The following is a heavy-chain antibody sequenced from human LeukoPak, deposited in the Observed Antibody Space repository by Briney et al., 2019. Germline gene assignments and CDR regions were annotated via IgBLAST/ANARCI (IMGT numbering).Heavy chain of an antibody. D-gene: IGHD6-6*01. V-gene: IGHV3-21*01. CDR1: GFTFSSCS. J-gene: IGHJ3*02. Sequence: PGGSLRLSCAASGFTFSSCSMNWVRQAPGKGLEWVSSISSSSSYIYYADSVKGRFTISRDNAKNSLYLQMSSLRAEDTAVYYCASLKVGPSRVSQLDAFDIWGQGTMVTVSS. CDR3: ASLKVGPSRVSQLDAFDI. CDR2: ISSSSSYI.